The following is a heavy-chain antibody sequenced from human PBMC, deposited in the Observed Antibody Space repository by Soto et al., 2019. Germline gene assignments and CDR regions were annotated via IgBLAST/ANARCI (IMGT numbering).Heavy chain of an antibody. Sequence: QITLKESGPTLVKPTQTLTLTCTFSGFSLSTSGVGVGWIRQPPVKALEWLALLYLEDDKRYSPSLKSRLTITKDTSKNQEVLTMTNMAPVDTATEDWAHRSLHRRGTEAAPGDDCYGMDVWGQGTTVTVSS. V-gene: IGHV2-5*02. CDR2: LYLEDDK. CDR3: AHRSLHRRGTEAAPGDDCYGMDV. D-gene: IGHD2-15*01. CDR1: GFSLSTSGVG. J-gene: IGHJ6*02.